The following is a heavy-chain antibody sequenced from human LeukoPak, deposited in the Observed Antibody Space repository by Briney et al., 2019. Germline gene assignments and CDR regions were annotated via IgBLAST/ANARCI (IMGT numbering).Heavy chain of an antibody. J-gene: IGHJ4*02. D-gene: IGHD3/OR15-3a*01. V-gene: IGHV3-48*03. Sequence: PGGSLRLSCAASGFTFSSYEMNWVRQAPGKGLEWVSYISSSGSTIYYADSVKGRFTISRDDSKNTLYLQMNSLRGEDTGVYYCAKAHLLDWLLPFDYWGQGTLVTVSS. CDR3: AKAHLLDWLLPFDY. CDR2: ISSSGSTI. CDR1: GFTFSSYE.